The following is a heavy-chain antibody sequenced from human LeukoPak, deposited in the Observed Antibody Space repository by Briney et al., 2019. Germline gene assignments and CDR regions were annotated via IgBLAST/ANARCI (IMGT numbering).Heavy chain of an antibody. J-gene: IGHJ4*02. V-gene: IGHV1-2*02. D-gene: IGHD6-19*01. CDR2: IHPACGGR. CDR1: VYTFTDYY. Sequence: ASVKVSCKESVYTFTDYYLHWVRQAPAQGLEWMGWIHPACGGRNNAHKFLGRVTMTRDTSVRTAYMELGSPRSDDSAVYYCARLAAVAGWGQGTLVIVSS. CDR3: ARLAAVAG.